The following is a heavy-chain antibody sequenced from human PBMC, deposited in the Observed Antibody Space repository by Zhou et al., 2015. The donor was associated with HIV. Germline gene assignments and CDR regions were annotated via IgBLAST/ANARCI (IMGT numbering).Heavy chain of an antibody. CDR2: IIPIFGTA. J-gene: IGHJ6*02. CDR3: ARPMTTVTPQSGDYYGMDV. D-gene: IGHD4-11*01. V-gene: IGHV1-69*06. Sequence: QVQLVQSGAEVKKPGSSVKVSCKASGGTFNNYAISWVRQAPGQGLEWMGGIIPIFGTANYAQKFQGRVTITADKSTSTAYMELSSLRSEDTAVYYCARPMTTVTPQSGDYYGMDVWGQGTTGHRLL. CDR1: GGTFNNYA.